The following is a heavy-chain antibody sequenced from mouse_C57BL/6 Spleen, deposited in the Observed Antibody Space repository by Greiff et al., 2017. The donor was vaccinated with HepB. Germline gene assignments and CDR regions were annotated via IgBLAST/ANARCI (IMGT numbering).Heavy chain of an antibody. CDR3: AREGGYYYGRAWFAY. V-gene: IGHV5-4*01. D-gene: IGHD1-1*01. CDR2: ISDGGSYT. J-gene: IGHJ3*01. Sequence: EVMLVESGGGLVKPGGSLKLSCAASGFTFSSYAMSWVRQTPEKRLEWVATISDGGSYTYYPDNVKGRFTISRDNAKNNLYLQMSHLKSEDTAMYYCAREGGYYYGRAWFAYWGQVTLVTVSA. CDR1: GFTFSSYA.